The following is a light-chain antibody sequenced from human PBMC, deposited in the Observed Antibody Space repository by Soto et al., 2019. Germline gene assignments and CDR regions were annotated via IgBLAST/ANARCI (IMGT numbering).Light chain of an antibody. Sequence: EIVLTQSPATLSLSPGERATLSCRASQSVSSYLAWYQQKPGQAPRLLIYDASNRATGIPARFSGSGSGTDFTLTISSLEPEEFAVYYCQQRSNWPPLTFGGGTKVESK. CDR1: QSVSSY. CDR2: DAS. J-gene: IGKJ4*01. V-gene: IGKV3-11*01. CDR3: QQRSNWPPLT.